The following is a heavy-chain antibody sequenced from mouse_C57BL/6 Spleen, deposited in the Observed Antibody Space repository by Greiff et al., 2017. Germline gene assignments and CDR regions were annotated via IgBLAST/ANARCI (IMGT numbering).Heavy chain of an antibody. V-gene: IGHV1-81*01. CDR1: GYTFTSYG. CDR3: ARPYSNYVGYAMDY. D-gene: IGHD2-5*01. J-gene: IGHJ4*01. Sequence: QVQLKESGAELARPGASVKLSCKASGYTFTSYGISWVKQRTGQGLEWIGEIYPRSGNTYYNEKFKGKATLTADKSSSTAYMELRSLTSEDSAVXFGARPYSNYVGYAMDYWGQGTSVTVSS. CDR2: IYPRSGNT.